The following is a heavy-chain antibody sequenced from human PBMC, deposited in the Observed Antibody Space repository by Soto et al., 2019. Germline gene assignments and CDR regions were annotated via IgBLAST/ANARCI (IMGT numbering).Heavy chain of an antibody. CDR1: GYTFTSYA. CDR2: INAGNGNT. V-gene: IGHV1-3*01. D-gene: IGHD1-7*01. Sequence: ASVKVSCKASGYTFTSYAMHWVRQAPGQRLEWMGWINAGNGNTKYSQKFQGRVTITRDTSASTAYMELSSLRSEDTAVYYCAKGPGTRYHYYYMYVRGKGTTVTVSS. CDR3: AKGPGTRYHYYYMYV. J-gene: IGHJ6*03.